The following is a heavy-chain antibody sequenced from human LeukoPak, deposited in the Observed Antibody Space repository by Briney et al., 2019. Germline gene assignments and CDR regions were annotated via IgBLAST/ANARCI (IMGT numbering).Heavy chain of an antibody. Sequence: SQTLSLTCTVSGGSISSGGYYWSWIRQHPGKGLEWIGYIYYSGSTNYNPSLKSRVSISVDTFKNQFSLKLSSATAADTAVYYCAREIQTNCSGGNCYFYYFDYWGQGTLVTVSS. V-gene: IGHV4-31*03. J-gene: IGHJ4*02. CDR3: AREIQTNCSGGNCYFYYFDY. D-gene: IGHD2-15*01. CDR1: GGSISSGGYY. CDR2: IYYSGST.